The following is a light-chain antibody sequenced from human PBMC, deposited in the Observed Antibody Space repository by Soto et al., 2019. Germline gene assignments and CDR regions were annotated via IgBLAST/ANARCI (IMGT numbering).Light chain of an antibody. CDR2: EVT. J-gene: IGLJ1*01. CDR3: SSYTSSSTLYV. CDR1: SGDIGGYNY. V-gene: IGLV2-14*01. Sequence: QSVLTQPASVSGSPGQSITISCTGTSGDIGGYNYVSWYQQHPGKAPKLLISEVTNRPSGVSNRFSGSKSGNTASLTISGLQAEDEADYYCSSYTSSSTLYVFGTGTKVTVL.